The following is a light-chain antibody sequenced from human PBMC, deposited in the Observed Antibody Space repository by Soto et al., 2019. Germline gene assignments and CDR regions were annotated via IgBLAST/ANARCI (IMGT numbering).Light chain of an antibody. CDR1: SSNIGSNT. J-gene: IGLJ1*01. CDR2: SNN. CDR3: AAWDDSLKGV. Sequence: QSVLTQPPSASGTPGQRVTISCSGSSSNIGSNTVNWYQQLPGTAPKLLIYSNNQRPSGAPDRFSGSKSGTSASLAISGLQSEDDADYYCAAWDDSLKGVFGTGTKVTVL. V-gene: IGLV1-44*01.